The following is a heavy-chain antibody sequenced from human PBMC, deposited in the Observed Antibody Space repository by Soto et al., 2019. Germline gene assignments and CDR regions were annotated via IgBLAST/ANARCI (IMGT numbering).Heavy chain of an antibody. V-gene: IGHV4-39*01. CDR3: AISVVPAAIVLDY. CDR1: GGSISSSSYY. Sequence: QLQLQESGPGLVKPSETLSLTCTVSGGSISSSSYYWGWIRQPPGKGLEWIGSIYYSGSTYYNPSLKIRVTISVDTSKNQFSLKLSSVTAADTAVYYCAISVVPAAIVLDYWGQGTLVTVSS. J-gene: IGHJ4*02. CDR2: IYYSGST. D-gene: IGHD2-2*01.